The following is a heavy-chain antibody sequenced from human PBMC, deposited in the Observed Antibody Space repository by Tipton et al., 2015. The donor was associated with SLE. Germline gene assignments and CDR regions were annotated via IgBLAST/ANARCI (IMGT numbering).Heavy chain of an antibody. CDR3: VRSIGYCTGGSCLIYYHYYMDV. Sequence: TLSLTCTVSGGSITSTGNYWTLIRQHPGKGLEWIGYIYYSGTTYYNPSLRSRVTMSVDISKNQFSLQLRSVTAADTAIYYCVRSIGYCTGGSCLIYYHYYMDVWGKGTTVNVS. V-gene: IGHV4-31*03. CDR2: IYYSGTT. J-gene: IGHJ6*03. CDR1: GGSITSTGNY. D-gene: IGHD2-15*01.